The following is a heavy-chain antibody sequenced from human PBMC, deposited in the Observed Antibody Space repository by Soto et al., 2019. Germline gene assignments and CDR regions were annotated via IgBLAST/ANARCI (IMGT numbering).Heavy chain of an antibody. D-gene: IGHD3-22*01. CDR3: ARVGPAHYYDSSGYYSPLDY. CDR1: GGTFSNYA. J-gene: IGHJ4*02. Sequence: GASVKVSCKASGGTFSNYAISWVRQAPGQGLEWMGGIIPMFPTANYAQKFKGRVTITAGESTSTVYMELSSLRSEDTAVYYCARVGPAHYYDSSGYYSPLDYWGQGTLVTVSS. CDR2: IIPMFPTA. V-gene: IGHV1-69*13.